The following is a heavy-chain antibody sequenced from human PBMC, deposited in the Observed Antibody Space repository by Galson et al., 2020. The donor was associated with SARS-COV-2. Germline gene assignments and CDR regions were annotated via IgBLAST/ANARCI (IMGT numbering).Heavy chain of an antibody. CDR1: GFTFSSYA. D-gene: IGHD6-19*01. J-gene: IGHJ4*02. Sequence: GGSLRLSCAASGFTFSSYAMDWVRQAPGKGLEYVSSISSNGVSTYYADSVKGRFTISRDNSKNTLYLQMSSLRAEDTAVYYCVKAFATPPRCSGWSPMCFDFWGLGTLVTVSS. CDR2: ISSNGVST. CDR3: VKAFATPPRCSGWSPMCFDF. V-gene: IGHV3-64D*08.